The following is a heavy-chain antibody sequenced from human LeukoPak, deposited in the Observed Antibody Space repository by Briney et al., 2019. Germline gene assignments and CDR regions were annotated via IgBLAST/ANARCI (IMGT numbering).Heavy chain of an antibody. J-gene: IGHJ5*02. V-gene: IGHV4-59*01. CDR2: IYYSGST. Sequence: SETLSLTCTVSSGSISSYYWSWIRQPPGKGLEWIGYIYYSGSTNYNPSLKSRVTISVDTSKNQFSLKLSSVTAADTAVYYCARAGPQEPWFDPWGQGTLVTVSS. CDR3: ARAGPQEPWFDP. CDR1: SGSISSYY.